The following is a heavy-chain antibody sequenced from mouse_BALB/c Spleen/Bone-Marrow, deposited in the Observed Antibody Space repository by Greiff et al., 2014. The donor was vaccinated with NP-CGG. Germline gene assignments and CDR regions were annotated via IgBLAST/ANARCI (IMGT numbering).Heavy chain of an antibody. J-gene: IGHJ4*01. CDR1: GDSITSGY. V-gene: IGHV3-8*02. Sequence: EVQLQQSGPSLVKPSQTLSLSCSVTGDSITSGYWNWIRKFPGNKLEYMGYISYSGSTYYNPSLQSRITITRDTSNNQYYLQLNSVTTEYTATYYCASYYYGSSYAMDYWGQGTSVTVSS. CDR3: ASYYYGSSYAMDY. D-gene: IGHD1-1*01. CDR2: ISYSGST.